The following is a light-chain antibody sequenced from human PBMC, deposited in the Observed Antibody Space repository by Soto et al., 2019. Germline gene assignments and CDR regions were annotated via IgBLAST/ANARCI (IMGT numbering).Light chain of an antibody. CDR2: AAS. V-gene: IGKV3-20*01. CDR1: QSVSSYY. J-gene: IGKJ2*01. CDR3: QQYYTSPDT. Sequence: EIVLTQSPGTLSLSPGERATLSCRASQSVSSYYLAWYQQKPGQAPRLLIYAASSRATGIPDRFSGGGSGTDFTLTISRLEPEDFAVYYCQQYYTSPDTFGQGTKLEIK.